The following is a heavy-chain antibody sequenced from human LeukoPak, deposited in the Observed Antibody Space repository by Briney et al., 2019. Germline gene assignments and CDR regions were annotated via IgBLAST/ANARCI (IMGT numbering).Heavy chain of an antibody. CDR2: SIGPGGTT. Sequence: PGGSLRLSCAASGFTFSSYVLSWVRQAPGKGLEWVASIGPGGTTFYAASVKGRFTISRDNSKNMVYLQMNSLTAEDTAVYYRANYRSGNYVPPYDHWGQGTLVTVSS. J-gene: IGHJ5*02. CDR3: ANYRSGNYVPPYDH. CDR1: GFTFSSYV. V-gene: IGHV3-23*01. D-gene: IGHD3-10*01.